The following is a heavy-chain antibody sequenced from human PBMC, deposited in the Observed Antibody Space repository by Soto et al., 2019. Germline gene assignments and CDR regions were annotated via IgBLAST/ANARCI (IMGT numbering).Heavy chain of an antibody. Sequence: QVQLVQSGAEVKKPGPSVKVSCKASGGTFRSYSISWVRQAPGQGLEWMGGIIPIFDITNYAQKFQGRVTTTADESTSTAYMELSSLGSDDTDVYYCARPDEGGYSSNHHYYYALDVWGQGTTVTV. CDR1: GGTFRSYS. J-gene: IGHJ6*02. V-gene: IGHV1-69*01. CDR3: ARPDEGGYSSNHHYYYALDV. D-gene: IGHD3-22*01. CDR2: IIPIFDIT.